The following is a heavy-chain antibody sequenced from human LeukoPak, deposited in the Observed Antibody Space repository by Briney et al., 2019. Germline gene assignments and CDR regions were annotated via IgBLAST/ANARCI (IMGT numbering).Heavy chain of an antibody. J-gene: IGHJ5*02. CDR3: AHRVLFAAAGYNWFDP. Sequence: ESGPTLVKPTQTLTLTCTFSGFSLSTSGVGVGWIRQPPGRALEWLALIYWNDDKRYSPSLKSRLTITKDTSKNQVVLTMTNMDPVDTATYYCAHRVLFAAAGYNWFDPWGQGTLVTVPS. D-gene: IGHD6-13*01. CDR1: GFSLSTSGVG. CDR2: IYWNDDK. V-gene: IGHV2-5*01.